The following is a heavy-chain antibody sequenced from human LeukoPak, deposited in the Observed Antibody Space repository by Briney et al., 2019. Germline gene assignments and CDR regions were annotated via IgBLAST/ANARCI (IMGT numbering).Heavy chain of an antibody. CDR3: AKDHLVPAAPFDY. CDR1: GFTFSSYA. J-gene: IGHJ4*02. D-gene: IGHD2-2*01. V-gene: IGHV3-23*01. Sequence: GGSLRLSCAASGFTFSSYAMSWVCQAPGKGLEWVSTIIGSGSNTYYADSMKGRFTISRDNSKNTLYLQMNSLRAEDTAVYYCAKDHLVPAAPFDYWGQGTLVTVSS. CDR2: IIGSGSNT.